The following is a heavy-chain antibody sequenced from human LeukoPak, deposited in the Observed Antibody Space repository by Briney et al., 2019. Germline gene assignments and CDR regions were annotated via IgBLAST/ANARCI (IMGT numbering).Heavy chain of an antibody. V-gene: IGHV4-59*01. CDR2: IYYSGST. J-gene: IGHJ4*02. CDR1: GGSISSYY. Sequence: SEPLSLTCTVSGGSISSYYWSWIRQPPGKGLEWIGYIYYSGSTNYNPSLKSRVTISVDTSKNQFSLKLSSVTAADTAVYYCGTYYYDSSGHYYFDYWGQGTLVTVSP. CDR3: GTYYYDSSGHYYFDY. D-gene: IGHD3-22*01.